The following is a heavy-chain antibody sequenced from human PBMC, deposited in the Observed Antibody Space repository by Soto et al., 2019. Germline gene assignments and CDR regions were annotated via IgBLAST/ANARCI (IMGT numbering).Heavy chain of an antibody. CDR3: ARGGXKYYYEGSGHSNHAMDV. D-gene: IGHD3-22*01. Sequence: SETLSLTCTVSGGPIRGYCWSWIRQPPGKGLERIGYIYDSGNTDYNPSLKSRVTISVDTSKNQFSLKLSAVTTADTAVYYCARGGXKYYYEGSGHSNHAMDVWGRGTTVTVSS. CDR1: GGPIRGYC. J-gene: IGHJ6*02. CDR2: IYDSGNT. V-gene: IGHV4-59*01.